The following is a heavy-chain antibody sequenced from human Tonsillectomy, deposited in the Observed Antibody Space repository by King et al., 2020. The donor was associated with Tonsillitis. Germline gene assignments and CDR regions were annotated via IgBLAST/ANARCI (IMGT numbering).Heavy chain of an antibody. CDR2: ISGDGGST. D-gene: IGHD6-19*01. Sequence: QLAQSGGGVVQPGGSLRLSCAASGFTFDDYAMHWVRQAPGKGLEWVSLISGDGGSTYYADSVKGRFTISRDNSKNSLYLQMNSLRTEDTALYYCAKDRRYSSGWYGPYFDYWGQGTLVTVSS. CDR3: AKDRRYSSGWYGPYFDY. J-gene: IGHJ4*02. CDR1: GFTFDDYA. V-gene: IGHV3-43*02.